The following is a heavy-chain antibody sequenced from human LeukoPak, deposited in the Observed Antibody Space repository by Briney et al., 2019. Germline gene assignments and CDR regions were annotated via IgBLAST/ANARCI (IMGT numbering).Heavy chain of an antibody. Sequence: GGSLRLSCAASGFTFSGAWMSWVRQAPGKGLEWVGGIKSKTNGETVDYGAPVKGRFNISRDDSKNTVFLQMNSLKNEDTAVYYCSTAYGGSGSDWGQGTLATVSS. D-gene: IGHD3-10*01. CDR1: GFTFSGAW. V-gene: IGHV3-15*01. CDR2: IKSKTNGETV. CDR3: STAYGGSGSD. J-gene: IGHJ4*02.